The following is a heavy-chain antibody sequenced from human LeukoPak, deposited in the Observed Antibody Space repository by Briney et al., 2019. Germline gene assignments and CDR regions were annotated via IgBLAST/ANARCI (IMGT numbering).Heavy chain of an antibody. Sequence: GGSLRLSCAASGFTFSNYAMNWVRQAPGKGLEWVSTITTSGGRTFYAGSLKGRFTISRDNSKKMLYLQMNSLRAEDTAVYYCAKDPYYYDGSGYYYEYFLHWGQGTLVTVSS. CDR2: ITTSGGRT. V-gene: IGHV3-23*01. CDR1: GFTFSNYA. CDR3: AKDPYYYDGSGYYYEYFLH. J-gene: IGHJ1*01. D-gene: IGHD3-22*01.